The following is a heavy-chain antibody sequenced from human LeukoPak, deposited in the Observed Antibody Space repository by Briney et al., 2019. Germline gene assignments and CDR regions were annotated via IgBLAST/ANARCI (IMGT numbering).Heavy chain of an antibody. CDR3: ASTGDYDFWSGYHGYYFDY. Sequence: PSETLSLTCTVSGGSISSGGYYWSWIRQHPGKGLEWIGYIYYSGSTYYNPSLKSRVTISVDTSKNQFSLKLSSVTAADTAVYYCASTGDYDFWSGYHGYYFDYWGQGTLVTVSS. CDR2: IYYSGST. V-gene: IGHV4-31*03. D-gene: IGHD3-3*01. J-gene: IGHJ4*02. CDR1: GGSISSGGYY.